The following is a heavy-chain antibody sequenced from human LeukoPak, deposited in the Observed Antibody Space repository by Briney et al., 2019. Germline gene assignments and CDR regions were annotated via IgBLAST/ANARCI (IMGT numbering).Heavy chain of an antibody. CDR3: ARGPKLGGYSYGPIDY. CDR2: ISSSSSYI. CDR1: GFTFSSYS. D-gene: IGHD5-18*01. V-gene: IGHV3-21*01. J-gene: IGHJ4*02. Sequence: GGSLRLSCAASGFTFSSYSMNWVRQAPGKGLEWVSSISSSSSYIYYADSVKGRFTISRDNAKNSLYLQMNSLRVEDTAVYYCARGPKLGGYSYGPIDYWGQGTLVTVSS.